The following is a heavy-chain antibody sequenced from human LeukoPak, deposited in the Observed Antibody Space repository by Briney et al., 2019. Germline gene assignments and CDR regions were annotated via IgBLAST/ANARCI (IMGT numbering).Heavy chain of an antibody. V-gene: IGHV4-38-2*02. Sequence: SETLSLTCTVSGGSISSGYYWGWIRQPPGKGLEWIGSIYHSGSTYYNPSLKSRVTISVDTSKNQFSLKLSSVTAADTAVYYCASYGSSSLRYDFDYWGQGTLVTVSS. CDR2: IYHSGST. CDR3: ASYGSSSLRYDFDY. CDR1: GGSISSGYY. J-gene: IGHJ4*02. D-gene: IGHD6-6*01.